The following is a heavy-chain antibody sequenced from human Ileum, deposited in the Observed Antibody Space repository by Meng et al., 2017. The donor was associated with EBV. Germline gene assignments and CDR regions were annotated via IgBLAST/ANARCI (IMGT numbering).Heavy chain of an antibody. Sequence: QVQLQASGPGLVKASGTLSLTCAVSGDSVSGGDWWSWVRQPPGKGLEWIGEVYHDGATNYHPSLKSRVTISLDKSKNEVNLHLNSLTAADTAVYFCARSSPIVRGLDYWGQGTLVTVSS. CDR1: GDSVSGGDW. J-gene: IGHJ4*02. V-gene: IGHV4-4*02. CDR3: ARSSPIVRGLDY. D-gene: IGHD3-10*01. CDR2: VYHDGAT.